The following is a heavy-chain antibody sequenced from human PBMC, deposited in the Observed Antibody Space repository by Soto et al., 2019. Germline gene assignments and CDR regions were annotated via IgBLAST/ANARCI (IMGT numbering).Heavy chain of an antibody. CDR2: TFYSAST. D-gene: IGHD3-10*01. Sequence: QVRLQESGPGLVRPSETLSLTCTASGVSISSAGYYWSWIRHHPGKGLEWIGTTFYSASTYYNPSLKSATSISVDTSKNQFSLNLSSVTAADTAVYYCARPSMLRGVIAFDQWGPGIQVTVSS. J-gene: IGHJ4*02. CDR3: ARPSMLRGVIAFDQ. V-gene: IGHV4-31*04. CDR1: GVSISSAGYY.